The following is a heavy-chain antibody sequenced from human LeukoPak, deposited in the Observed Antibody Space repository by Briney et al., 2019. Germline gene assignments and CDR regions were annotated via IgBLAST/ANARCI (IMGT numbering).Heavy chain of an antibody. J-gene: IGHJ4*02. V-gene: IGHV5-51*01. D-gene: IGHD3-16*01. Sequence: GASLQISCKASGYRFSTYWIGWVRQKPGKGLEWMGVIYPGDSDTRYSPSFRGQVTISADKSISTTYLQWTSLKASDTAMYYCARAITFRIVSPPDYWGQGTLVTVSS. CDR2: IYPGDSDT. CDR1: GYRFSTYW. CDR3: ARAITFRIVSPPDY.